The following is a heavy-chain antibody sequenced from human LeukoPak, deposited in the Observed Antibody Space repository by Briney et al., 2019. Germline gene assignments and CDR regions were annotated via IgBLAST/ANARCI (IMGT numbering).Heavy chain of an antibody. CDR2: IYYSGST. CDR3: ASTVVRRVFNYMDV. J-gene: IGHJ6*03. V-gene: IGHV4-39*07. Sequence: SETLSLTCTVSGGSISSSSYYWGWIRQPPGKGLEWIGSIYYSGSTYYNSSLKSRVTISVDTSKNQFSLKLSSVTAADTAVYYCASTVVRRVFNYMDVWGKGTTVTVSS. D-gene: IGHD4-23*01. CDR1: GGSISSSSYY.